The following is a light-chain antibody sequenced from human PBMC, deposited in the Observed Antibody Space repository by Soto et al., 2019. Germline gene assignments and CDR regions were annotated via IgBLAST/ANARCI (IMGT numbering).Light chain of an antibody. Sequence: DIQMTQSPSSLSASVGDRVTITCQASQDITNSLNWYQHKPGKAPKLLIYGASNLETGVPPRFSGRGSGTEFSLTISSLQPEDFATYFCQQYSSNPYSFGQGTKVDIK. J-gene: IGKJ2*03. CDR3: QQYSSNPYS. CDR2: GAS. V-gene: IGKV1-33*01. CDR1: QDITNS.